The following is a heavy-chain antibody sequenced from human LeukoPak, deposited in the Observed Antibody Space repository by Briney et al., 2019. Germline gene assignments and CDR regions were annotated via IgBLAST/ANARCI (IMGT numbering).Heavy chain of an antibody. Sequence: ASVKVSCKASGYTFTSYYMHWVRQAPGQGLEWMGIINPSGGSTSYAQKFQGRVTMTRDTSTSTVYMELSSLRSEDTAVYYCARDPYYYDSSGYYVGRDAFDIWGQGTMVTVSS. CDR2: INPSGGST. D-gene: IGHD3-22*01. J-gene: IGHJ3*02. V-gene: IGHV1-46*01. CDR1: GYTFTSYY. CDR3: ARDPYYYDSSGYYVGRDAFDI.